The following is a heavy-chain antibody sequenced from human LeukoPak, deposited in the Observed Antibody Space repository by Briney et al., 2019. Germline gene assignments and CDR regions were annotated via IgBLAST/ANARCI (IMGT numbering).Heavy chain of an antibody. CDR2: INPSGGST. CDR1: GYTFTSYY. D-gene: IGHD3-3*01. CDR3: ARGGGGSSDYDFWSGYPPTDNWFDP. Sequence: ASVKVSCKASGYTFTSYYMHWVRQAPGQGLEWMGIINPSGGSTSYAQKFQGRVTMTRDMSTSTVYMELSSLRSEDTAVYYCARGGGGSSDYDFWSGYPPTDNWFDPWGQGTLVTVSS. V-gene: IGHV1-46*01. J-gene: IGHJ5*02.